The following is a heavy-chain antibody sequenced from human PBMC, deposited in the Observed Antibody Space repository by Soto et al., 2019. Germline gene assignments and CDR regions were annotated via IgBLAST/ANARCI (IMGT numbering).Heavy chain of an antibody. CDR3: ARKVMAARWADAFDI. D-gene: IGHD5-12*01. V-gene: IGHV5-10-1*01. CDR1: GYSFTTYW. CDR2: IDPSDSYT. J-gene: IGHJ3*02. Sequence: EVQLVQSGEEVKKPGESLRISCKGSGYSFTTYWITWVRQMPGKGLEWMGRIDPSDSYTNYSPSFQGHVTISADKSISTAYLQWSSLKASDTAMYYCARKVMAARWADAFDIWGQGTMVTVSS.